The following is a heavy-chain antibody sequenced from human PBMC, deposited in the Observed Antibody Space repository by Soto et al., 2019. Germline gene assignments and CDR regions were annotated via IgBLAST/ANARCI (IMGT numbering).Heavy chain of an antibody. CDR3: ARGGSNDWQVAFDI. J-gene: IGHJ3*02. CDR1: GGSFSTYY. D-gene: IGHD3-9*01. CDR2: INHSGSN. Sequence: SSETLSLTCVVSGGSFSTYYYNWIRQSPGKGLEWIGEINHSGSNNYSSSLKSRVTMSLDTSKNQFSLKLTSVTAADTAVYHCARGGSNDWQVAFDIWGQGTMVTVSS. V-gene: IGHV4-34*01.